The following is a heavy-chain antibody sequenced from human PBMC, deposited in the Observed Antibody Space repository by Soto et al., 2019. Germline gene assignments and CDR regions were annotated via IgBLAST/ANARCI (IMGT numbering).Heavy chain of an antibody. CDR3: ARFPSGGGYYYGMDV. D-gene: IGHD1-26*01. Sequence: GESLKISCKGSGYSFTSYWISWVRQMPGKGLEWMGRIDPSDSYTNYSPSFQGHVTISADKSISTAYLQWSSLKASDTAMYYCARFPSGGGYYYGMDVWGQGTTVTVSS. V-gene: IGHV5-10-1*01. J-gene: IGHJ6*02. CDR2: IDPSDSYT. CDR1: GYSFTSYW.